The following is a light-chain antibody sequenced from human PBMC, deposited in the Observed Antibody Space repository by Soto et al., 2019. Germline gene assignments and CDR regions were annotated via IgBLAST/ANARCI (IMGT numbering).Light chain of an antibody. CDR3: HQRNK. CDR2: GAS. Sequence: DIVMTQSPAILSVSPGERATLSCRASQSVETFLAWFQHKAGQAPRLLIFGASTRAAGVPARFSGGGSGTEFTLTIDSLRSEDFAVYFCHQRNKFGQGTRLEIK. CDR1: QSVETF. V-gene: IGKV3-15*01. J-gene: IGKJ5*01.